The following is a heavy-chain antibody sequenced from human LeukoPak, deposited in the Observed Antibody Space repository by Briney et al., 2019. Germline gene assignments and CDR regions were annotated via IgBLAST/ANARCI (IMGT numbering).Heavy chain of an antibody. D-gene: IGHD3-10*01. J-gene: IGHJ5*02. CDR1: GASISSYY. CDR3: ARSMVRGTIRSPHWFDP. Sequence: PSETLSLTCTVSGASISSYYWSWSRQPPGEGLEWVGYIYYSGSTNYNPSLKSRVTISVDTSKHQFSLKLSYVTAADTAVYYCARSMVRGTIRSPHWFDPWGQGTLVTVSS. CDR2: IYYSGST. V-gene: IGHV4-59*01.